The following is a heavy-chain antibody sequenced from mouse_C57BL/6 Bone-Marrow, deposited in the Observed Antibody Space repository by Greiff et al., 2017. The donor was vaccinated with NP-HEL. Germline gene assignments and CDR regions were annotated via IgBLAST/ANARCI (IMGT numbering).Heavy chain of an antibody. CDR1: GYTFTSYG. CDR2: IYPRSGNT. V-gene: IGHV1-81*01. CDR3: ARRLYGY. D-gene: IGHD2-12*01. J-gene: IGHJ2*01. Sequence: QVQLKESGAELARPGASVKLSCKASGYTFTSYGISWVKQRTGQGLEWIGEIYPRSGNTYYNEKFKGKATLTADKSSSTAYMELRSLTSEDSAVYFCARRLYGYWGQGTTLTVSS.